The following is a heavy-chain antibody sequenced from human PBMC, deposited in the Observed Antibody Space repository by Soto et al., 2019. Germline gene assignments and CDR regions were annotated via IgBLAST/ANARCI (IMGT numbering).Heavy chain of an antibody. CDR3: AREVPGIAAAGIYGY. V-gene: IGHV1-69*01. Sequence: QVQLVQSGAEVKKPGSSVKVSCKASGGTFSSYAISWVRQAPGQGLEWMGGIIPIFGTANYAQKFQGRVTITADESTSTAYLELSSLRSEDTAVYYCAREVPGIAAAGIYGYWGQGTLVTVSS. J-gene: IGHJ4*02. CDR1: GGTFSSYA. CDR2: IIPIFGTA. D-gene: IGHD6-13*01.